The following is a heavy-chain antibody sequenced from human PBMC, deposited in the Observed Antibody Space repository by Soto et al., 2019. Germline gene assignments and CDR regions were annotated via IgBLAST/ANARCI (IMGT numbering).Heavy chain of an antibody. CDR3: ARDSPPYGDYLNY. CDR1: GGSISSSNW. V-gene: IGHV4-4*02. J-gene: IGHJ4*02. D-gene: IGHD4-17*01. CDR2: IYHSGST. Sequence: PSETLSLTCTVSGGSISSSNWWSWVRQPPGKGLEWIGEIYHSGSTNYNPSLKSRVTISVDKSKNQFSLKLSSVTAADTAVYYCARDSPPYGDYLNYWGQGTLVTVSS.